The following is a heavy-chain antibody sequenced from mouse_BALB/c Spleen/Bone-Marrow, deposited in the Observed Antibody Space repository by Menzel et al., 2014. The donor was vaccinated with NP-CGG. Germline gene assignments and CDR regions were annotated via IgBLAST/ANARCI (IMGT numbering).Heavy chain of an antibody. CDR2: INPGSGGS. J-gene: IGHJ2*01. V-gene: IGHV1-54*01. D-gene: IGHD4-1*01. CDR1: GYAFTIYL. Sequence: QVQLQQPGAELVRPGTSVKVSCKASGYAFTIYLIEWIKQRPGQGLEWIGVINPGSGGSNYNEKFKGKATLTADKSSSSAYMQLSNLTSDDSAVYFCARLGRDYFDYWGQGTTLTVSS. CDR3: ARLGRDYFDY.